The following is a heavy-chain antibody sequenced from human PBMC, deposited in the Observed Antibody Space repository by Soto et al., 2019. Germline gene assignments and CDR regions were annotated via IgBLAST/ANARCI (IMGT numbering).Heavy chain of an antibody. D-gene: IGHD3-22*01. CDR3: ARSITDYYDSSGYYDDY. Sequence: PGGSLRLSCAASGFTVSSNYMSWVRQAPGKGLEWVSVIYSGGSTYYADSVKGRFTISRDNSKNTLYLQMNSLRAEDTAVYYCARSITDYYDSSGYYDDYWGQGTLVTVSS. CDR1: GFTVSSNY. V-gene: IGHV3-66*01. CDR2: IYSGGST. J-gene: IGHJ4*02.